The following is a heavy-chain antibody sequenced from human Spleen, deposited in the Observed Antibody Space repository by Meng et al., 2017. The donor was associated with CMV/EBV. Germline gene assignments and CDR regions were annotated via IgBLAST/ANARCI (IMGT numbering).Heavy chain of an antibody. CDR2: ISAYNGDT. D-gene: IGHD6-13*01. V-gene: IGHV1-18*01. CDR1: GYTFSDYG. Sequence: ASVKVSCKASGYTFSDYGISWVRQAPGQGLEWMGWISAYNGDTNYARNLRGRVTMTTDTSTTTAYMELRSLRSDDTAVYYCARPGYSSSWDWFDPWGQGTLVTVSS. CDR3: ARPGYSSSWDWFDP. J-gene: IGHJ5*02.